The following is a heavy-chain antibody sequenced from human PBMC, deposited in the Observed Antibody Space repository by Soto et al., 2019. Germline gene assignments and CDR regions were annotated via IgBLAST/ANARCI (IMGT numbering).Heavy chain of an antibody. Sequence: EVQLVESGGGLVKPGGSLRLSCAASGFTFSSYSMNWVRQAPGKGLEWVSSISSSSSYIYYADSVKGRFTISRDNAKNSLYLQMNSLRAEDTAVYYCATGHLTLAGPYYYYYGMDVWGQGTTVTVSS. CDR3: ATGHLTLAGPYYYYYGMDV. CDR1: GFTFSSYS. J-gene: IGHJ6*02. D-gene: IGHD3-10*01. V-gene: IGHV3-21*01. CDR2: ISSSSSYI.